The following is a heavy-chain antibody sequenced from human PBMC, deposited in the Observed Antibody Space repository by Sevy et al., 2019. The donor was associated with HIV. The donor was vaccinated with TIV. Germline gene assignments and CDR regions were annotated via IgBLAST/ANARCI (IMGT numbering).Heavy chain of an antibody. V-gene: IGHV4-30-2*01. D-gene: IGHD3-16*01. J-gene: IGHJ3*01. CDR3: VRGPCYGYVSYGFDV. CDR2: IYRTGNT. CDR1: GGSISTGGFS. Sequence: SETLSLTCAVSGGSISTGGFSWNWIRQPPGKGLEWIGHIYRTGNTYYNPSLGSRVSISVDRSKNQFSLKLSSVTAADTAVYYCVRGPCYGYVSYGFDVWGQGTMVTVSS.